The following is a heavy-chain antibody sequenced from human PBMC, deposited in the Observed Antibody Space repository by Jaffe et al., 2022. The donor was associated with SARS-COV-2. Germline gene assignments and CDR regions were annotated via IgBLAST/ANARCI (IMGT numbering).Heavy chain of an antibody. Sequence: EVQLVESGGGLVKPGGSLRLSCAASGFTFSSYSMNWVRQAPGKGLEWVSSISSSSSYIYYADSVKGRFTISRDNAKNSLYLQMNSLRAEDTAVYYCARDQYYYDSSGYPYYYYYMDVWGKGTTVTVSS. CDR3: ARDQYYYDSSGYPYYYYYMDV. D-gene: IGHD3-22*01. CDR1: GFTFSSYS. J-gene: IGHJ6*03. V-gene: IGHV3-21*01. CDR2: ISSSSSYI.